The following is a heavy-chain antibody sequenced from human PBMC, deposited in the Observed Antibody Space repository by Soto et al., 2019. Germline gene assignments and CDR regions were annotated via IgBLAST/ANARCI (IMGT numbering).Heavy chain of an antibody. D-gene: IGHD3-3*01. V-gene: IGHV4-38-2*02. CDR3: ARDRVVHLYYFDY. CDR2: IYHSGST. CDR1: GYSISSGYY. Sequence: SSETLSLTCAVSGYSISSGYYWGWIRQPPGKGLEWIGSIYHSGSTYYNPSLKSRVTISVDTSKNQFSLKLSSVTAADTAVYYCARDRVVHLYYFDYWGQGTLVTVSS. J-gene: IGHJ4*02.